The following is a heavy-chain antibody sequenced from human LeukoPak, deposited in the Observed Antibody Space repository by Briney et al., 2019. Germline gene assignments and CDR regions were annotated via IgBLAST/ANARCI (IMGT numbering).Heavy chain of an antibody. V-gene: IGHV3-74*01. D-gene: IGHD4-23*01. J-gene: IGHJ4*02. Sequence: GGSLRLSCTTSGFAFSSYWMHWVRQAPGEGLLWVSRINSDGNSTICADSVKGRFTISRDNSKSTLSLQMNSLRDDDTAVYYCASSDDYGGNRFDYWGRGTLVTVSS. CDR2: INSDGNST. CDR3: ASSDDYGGNRFDY. CDR1: GFAFSSYW.